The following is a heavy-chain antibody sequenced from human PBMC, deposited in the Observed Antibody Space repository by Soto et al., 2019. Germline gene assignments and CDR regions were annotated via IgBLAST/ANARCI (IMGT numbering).Heavy chain of an antibody. J-gene: IGHJ6*02. Sequence: SETLSLTCAVSGDSISSYYCMWIRQPPGKGLESIGYLYYGRSANYNPSLKSRVTLSVDTSTNQCSLTLSSMTAADTAVYYCALRSSGWYSPSGYYNYGIDVWGQGTKVTVSS. CDR1: GDSISSYY. V-gene: IGHV4-59*01. D-gene: IGHD6-19*01. CDR3: ALRSSGWYSPSGYYNYGIDV. CDR2: LYYGRSA.